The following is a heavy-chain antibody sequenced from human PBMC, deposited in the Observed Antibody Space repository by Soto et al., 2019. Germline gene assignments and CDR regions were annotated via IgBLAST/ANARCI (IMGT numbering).Heavy chain of an antibody. D-gene: IGHD3-22*01. CDR3: SRHLNDSSGYFGY. V-gene: IGHV5-51*01. CDR2: IYTGDSDT. Sequence: GESLKISCKGSGYSFTSYWIGWVRQVPGKGLEWMGIIYTGDSDTRYSPSFQGQVTISADKSINSVYLQWSSLKASDTATYYCSRHLNDSSGYFGYWGQGTLVTVSS. J-gene: IGHJ4*02. CDR1: GYSFTSYW.